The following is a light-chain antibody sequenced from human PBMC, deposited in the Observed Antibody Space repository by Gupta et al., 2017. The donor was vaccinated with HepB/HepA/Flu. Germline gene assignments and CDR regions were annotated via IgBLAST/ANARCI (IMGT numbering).Light chain of an antibody. J-gene: IGKJ3*01. CDR1: HDIGTY. CDR3: QNYNSVPFT. CDR2: AAS. Sequence: IQMTQSPSSLSASVGDRVTITCRASHDIGTYLAWYRQKPGKVTEVLIFAASTLQSGVPSRFSGSGSGTDFTLTIINLQPDDLATYYCQNYNSVPFTFGPGTTVDLK. V-gene: IGKV1-27*01.